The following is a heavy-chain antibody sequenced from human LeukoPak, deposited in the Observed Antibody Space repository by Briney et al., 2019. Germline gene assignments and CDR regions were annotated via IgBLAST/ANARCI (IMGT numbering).Heavy chain of an antibody. V-gene: IGHV4-38-2*01. CDR3: ARHADYGDYVGP. CDR2: IYHSGST. CDR1: GYSISSGYY. Sequence: PSETLSLTCAVSGYSISSGYYWGWIRQPPGKGLEWIGSIYHSGSTYYNPSLKGRVTISVDTSKNQFSLKLSSVTAADTAVYYCARHADYGDYVGPWGQGTLVTVSS. D-gene: IGHD4-17*01. J-gene: IGHJ5*02.